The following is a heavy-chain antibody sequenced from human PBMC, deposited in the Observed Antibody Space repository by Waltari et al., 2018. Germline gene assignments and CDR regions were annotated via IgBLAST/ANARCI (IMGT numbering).Heavy chain of an antibody. CDR2: IIPIFGTA. V-gene: IGHV1-69*13. D-gene: IGHD3-3*01. CDR3: ARDRADDFWSGYYSYYYYMDV. CDR1: GGTFSSYA. J-gene: IGHJ6*03. Sequence: QVQLVQSGAEVKKPGSSVKVSCKASGGTFSSYAISWVRQAPGQGLEWMGGIIPIFGTANYAQKFQGRVTITADESTSTAYMELSSLRSEDTAVYYCARDRADDFWSGYYSYYYYMDVWGKGTTVTVSS.